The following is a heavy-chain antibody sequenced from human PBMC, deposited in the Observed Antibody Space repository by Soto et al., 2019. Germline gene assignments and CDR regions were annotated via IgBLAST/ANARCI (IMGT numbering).Heavy chain of an antibody. D-gene: IGHD6-19*01. V-gene: IGHV3-48*03. CDR2: ISSSGSTI. CDR3: ARDLADPPYYYGMDV. CDR1: GFTFSSYE. Sequence: GGSLRLSCAASGFTFSSYEMNWVRQAPGKGLEWVSYISSSGSTIYYADSVKGRFTISRDNAKNSLYLQMNSLRAEDTAVYYCARDLADPPYYYGMDVWGQGTTVTVSS. J-gene: IGHJ6*02.